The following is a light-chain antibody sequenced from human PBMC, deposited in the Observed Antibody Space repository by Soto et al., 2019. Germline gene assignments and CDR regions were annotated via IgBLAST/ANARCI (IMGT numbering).Light chain of an antibody. V-gene: IGLV1-51*01. CDR2: DDN. CDR1: SSNVGDYY. J-gene: IGLJ2*01. CDR3: GTWDSSLSGVV. Sequence: QSVLTQPPSVSAAPGQKVTISCSGSSSNVGDYYVSWYQHLPGTAPKLLIFDDNRRPSGIPDRFSGSRSGTSATLDITGLQTGDEADYYCGTWDSSLSGVVLGGGTKVTVL.